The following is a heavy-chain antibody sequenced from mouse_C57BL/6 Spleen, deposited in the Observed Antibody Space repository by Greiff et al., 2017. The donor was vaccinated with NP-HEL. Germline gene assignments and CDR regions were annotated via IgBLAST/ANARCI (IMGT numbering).Heavy chain of an antibody. D-gene: IGHD1-1*01. J-gene: IGHJ2*01. V-gene: IGHV1-64*01. Sequence: QVQLQQPGAELVKPGASVKLSCKASGYTFTSYWMHWVKQRPGQGLEWIGMIHPNSGSTNYNEKFKSKATLTVDKSSSTAYMQLSSLTSEDSAVYYCGGTHYGSSPGDYFDYWGQGTTLTVSS. CDR2: IHPNSGST. CDR3: GGTHYGSSPGDYFDY. CDR1: GYTFTSYW.